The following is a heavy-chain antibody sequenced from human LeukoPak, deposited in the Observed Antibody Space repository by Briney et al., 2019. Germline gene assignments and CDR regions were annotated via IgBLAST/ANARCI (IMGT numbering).Heavy chain of an antibody. D-gene: IGHD3-3*01. J-gene: IGHJ3*02. V-gene: IGHV3-21*01. Sequence: PGGSLRLSCAASGFTFSSYSMNWVRQAPGKGLEWVSSISSSSSYICYADSVKGRFTISRDNAKNSLYLQMNSLRAEDTAVYYCARVPIRFRAFDIWGQGTMVTVSS. CDR2: ISSSSSYI. CDR3: ARVPIRFRAFDI. CDR1: GFTFSSYS.